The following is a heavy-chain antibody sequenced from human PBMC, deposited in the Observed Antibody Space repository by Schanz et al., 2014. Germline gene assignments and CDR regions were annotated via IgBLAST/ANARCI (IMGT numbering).Heavy chain of an antibody. Sequence: QVQLVESGGGVVQPGTSLRLSCAASGFTFTSYSMHWVRQAPGRGLEWVAFIRYDGSSKYYADSVRGRFTISRDDSKNTLYLQMNSLRAEDTAVYFCAKHLESPDIVGTIFDSWGQGTLVSVSS. V-gene: IGHV3-30*02. J-gene: IGHJ4*02. D-gene: IGHD5-12*01. CDR1: GFTFTSYS. CDR2: IRYDGSSK. CDR3: AKHLESPDIVGTIFDS.